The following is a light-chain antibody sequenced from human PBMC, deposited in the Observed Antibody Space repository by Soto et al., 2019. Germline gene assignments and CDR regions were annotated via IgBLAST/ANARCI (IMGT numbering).Light chain of an antibody. Sequence: IQMTQSPSSLSASTGDRVSITCRATQDIGTYLAWYQQIPGKAPKLLIYDAPTLQTGVPSRFSGSGSGTDFTLTISYLQSEDFGTYSCQQFYNYHRTFGQGTNV. CDR1: QDIGTY. CDR3: QQFYNYHRT. V-gene: IGKV1-8*01. J-gene: IGKJ1*01. CDR2: DAP.